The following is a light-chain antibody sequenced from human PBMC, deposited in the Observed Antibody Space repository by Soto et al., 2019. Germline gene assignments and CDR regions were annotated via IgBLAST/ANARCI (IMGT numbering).Light chain of an antibody. Sequence: QSALTKPASVSGSPGQSITISCTGTSSDVGGYNYVSWYRQYPGKAPQLIMFDVSSRPSLISDRFSASKSGNTASLTISGLQAEDEAAYYCSSYTSTSPVVLGGGTKLTV. CDR2: DVS. V-gene: IGLV2-14*01. J-gene: IGLJ3*02. CDR3: SSYTSTSPVV. CDR1: SSDVGGYNY.